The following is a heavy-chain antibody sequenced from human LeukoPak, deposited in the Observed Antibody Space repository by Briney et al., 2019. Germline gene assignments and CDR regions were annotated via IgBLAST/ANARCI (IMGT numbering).Heavy chain of an antibody. V-gene: IGHV4-4*02. Sequence: SETLSLTCDVSGGSISSGYWWSWVRQPPGKGLEWIGEIHHSGSTNYNPSLKSRVTISLDKSKNQFSVMLTPVTAADTAVYYCARDRRPGNRPGRVVGGTRGFDPWGQGTLVTVSS. CDR1: GGSISSGYW. CDR2: IHHSGST. J-gene: IGHJ5*02. D-gene: IGHD1-26*01. CDR3: ARDRRPGNRPGRVVGGTRGFDP.